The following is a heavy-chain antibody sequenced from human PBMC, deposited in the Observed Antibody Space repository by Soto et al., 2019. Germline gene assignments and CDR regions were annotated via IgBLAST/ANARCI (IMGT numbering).Heavy chain of an antibody. CDR2: IYDSGST. D-gene: IGHD6-25*01. CDR1: GGSISSGGQY. V-gene: IGHV4-31*03. J-gene: IGHJ4*02. Sequence: QVQLKESGSGLVKPSQTLSLTCTVSGGSISSGGQYWSWIRQHPGKGLEWIGYIYDSGSTYYNPSLRSRVTISVDTSKKQFSLKLRSVTAADTAMYYCARDAAEYYFDYWGQGTLVTVSS. CDR3: ARDAAEYYFDY.